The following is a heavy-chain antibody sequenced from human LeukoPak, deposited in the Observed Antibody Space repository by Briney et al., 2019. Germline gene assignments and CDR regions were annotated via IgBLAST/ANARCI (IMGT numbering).Heavy chain of an antibody. Sequence: SSGDYAMSWVRQAPGKGLEWVGFIRSKAYGGTTEYAASVKGRFTISRDDSKSIAYLQMNSLKTEDTAVYYCTRDRDNSSSPYYYYYYMDVWGKGTTVTVSS. V-gene: IGHV3-49*04. CDR3: TRDRDNSSSPYYYYYYMDV. CDR1: SSGDYA. D-gene: IGHD6-6*01. CDR2: IRSKAYGGTT. J-gene: IGHJ6*03.